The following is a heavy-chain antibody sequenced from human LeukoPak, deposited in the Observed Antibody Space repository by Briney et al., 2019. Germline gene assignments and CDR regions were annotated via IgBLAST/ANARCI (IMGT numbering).Heavy chain of an antibody. J-gene: IGHJ4*02. CDR3: ARGGSIAAAGTGYFLDY. D-gene: IGHD6-13*01. CDR2: INHSGST. CDR1: GGSFSGYY. V-gene: IGHV4-34*01. Sequence: SETLSLTCAVYGGSFSGYYWSWIRQPPGKGLEWIGEINHSGSTNYNPSLKSRVTISVDTSKNQFSLKLSSVTAADTAVYYCARGGSIAAAGTGYFLDYWGQGTLVTVSS.